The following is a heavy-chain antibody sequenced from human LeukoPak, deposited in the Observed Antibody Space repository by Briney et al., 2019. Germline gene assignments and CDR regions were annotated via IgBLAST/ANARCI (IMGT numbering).Heavy chain of an antibody. CDR2: IWFDGSNK. J-gene: IGHJ4*02. V-gene: IGHV3-33*01. CDR3: ARGTETYYDSSAYYSY. Sequence: PGGSLRLSCAASGFTFSDYAMHWVRQAPGKGLEWVAVIWFDGSNKYYADSVKGRFTISRDNAKNSLYLQMTSLRAEDTAFYYCARGTETYYDSSAYYSYWGQGTLVTVSS. CDR1: GFTFSDYA. D-gene: IGHD3-22*01.